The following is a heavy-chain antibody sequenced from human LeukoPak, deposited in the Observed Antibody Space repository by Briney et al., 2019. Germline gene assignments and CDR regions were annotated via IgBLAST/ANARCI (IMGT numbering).Heavy chain of an antibody. J-gene: IGHJ5*02. Sequence: SETLSLTCTVSGGPISHYYWSWIRQPPGKGLEWIGYIYSSGSTIYNPSLKSRLTISVDTSKNQFSLKLSSVTAADTAMYYCARGGLSQFLNWFDPWGQGTLVTVSS. D-gene: IGHD4/OR15-4a*01. V-gene: IGHV4-59*01. CDR3: ARGGLSQFLNWFDP. CDR1: GGPISHYY. CDR2: IYSSGST.